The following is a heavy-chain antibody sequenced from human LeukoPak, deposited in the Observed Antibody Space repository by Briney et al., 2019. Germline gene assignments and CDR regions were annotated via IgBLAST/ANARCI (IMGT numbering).Heavy chain of an antibody. Sequence: LAGGSLRLSCAASAFTVSTNCMIRVRQPPGKGLEWVSVIYNTGSTYNADSVKGRFTISRHNCKNTVYLQMNTHEPADTAIYYCAILDTTLSYKLDYWGQGTLVTVSS. V-gene: IGHV3-53*04. CDR3: AILDTTLSYKLDY. D-gene: IGHD1-1*01. CDR2: IYNTGST. CDR1: AFTVSTNC. J-gene: IGHJ4*02.